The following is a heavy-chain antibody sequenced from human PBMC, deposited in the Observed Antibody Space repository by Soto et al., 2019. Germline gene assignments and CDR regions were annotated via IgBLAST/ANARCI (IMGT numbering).Heavy chain of an antibody. V-gene: IGHV3-23*01. Sequence: EVRLLESGGGLEQPGGSLRLSCITSGFTFDNFAMSWVRQAPGRGLEWVSAISGGGGGKYYADSVKGRFIIARDNSKNTVYLEVNSLRTEDTAVYYCAKDVHYDSSGGLDYWGQGTLVTVSS. CDR3: AKDVHYDSSGGLDY. CDR1: GFTFDNFA. CDR2: ISGGGGGK. D-gene: IGHD3-22*01. J-gene: IGHJ4*02.